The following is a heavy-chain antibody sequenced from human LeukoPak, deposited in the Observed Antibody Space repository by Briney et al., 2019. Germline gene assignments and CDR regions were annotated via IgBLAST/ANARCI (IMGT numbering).Heavy chain of an antibody. J-gene: IGHJ3*02. CDR3: ARGATVVTTLDAFDI. CDR2: ISSSSSYI. D-gene: IGHD4-23*01. V-gene: IGHV3-21*01. Sequence: GGSLRLSCAASGFTFSSYSMNWVRQAPGKGLEWVSSISSSSSYIYYADPVKGRFTISRDNAKNSLYLQMNSLRAEDTAVYYCARGATVVTTLDAFDIWGQGTMVTVSS. CDR1: GFTFSSYS.